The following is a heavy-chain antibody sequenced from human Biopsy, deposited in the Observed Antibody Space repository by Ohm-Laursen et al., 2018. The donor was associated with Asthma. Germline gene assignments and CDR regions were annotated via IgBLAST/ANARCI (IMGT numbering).Heavy chain of an antibody. Sequence: AAVKVSCKASGYTFRSYGVSWVRQAPGQGLEWMGWISPFTGDTHFGQKFQGRVTMTTDTSTDTAYMELRSLRSDDTAVYYCARHPYNFGGFDYWGQGSPVLVSS. V-gene: IGHV1-18*04. D-gene: IGHD5-24*01. J-gene: IGHJ4*02. CDR1: GYTFRSYG. CDR2: ISPFTGDT. CDR3: ARHPYNFGGFDY.